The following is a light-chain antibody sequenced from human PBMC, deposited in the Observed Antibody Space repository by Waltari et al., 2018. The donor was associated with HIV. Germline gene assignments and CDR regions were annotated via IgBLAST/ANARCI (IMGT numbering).Light chain of an antibody. V-gene: IGLV3-1*01. J-gene: IGLJ3*02. CDR1: RLGDIY. CDR3: QAWDSGTAV. Sequence: SYELTQPPSVSVSPGQTASVSCSGDRLGDIYTSWYQQRPCQSPLVVMYQDKTRPSVSPDRVAGSKPGDTDTLTSSGTQTMDEADYYCQAWDSGTAVFGGGTKRTVL. CDR2: QDK.